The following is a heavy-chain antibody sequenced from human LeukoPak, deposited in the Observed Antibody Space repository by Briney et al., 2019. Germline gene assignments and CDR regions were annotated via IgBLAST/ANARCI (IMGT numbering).Heavy chain of an antibody. CDR1: GYTFTGYY. V-gene: IGHV1-2*02. Sequence: ASVTVSCKASGYTFTGYYMHWVRQAPGQGLEWMGWINPNSGGTNYAQKFQGRVTMTRDTSISTAYMELSRLRSHDTAVYYCARDSSSWYPRLYNWFDPWGQGTLVTVSS. CDR3: ARDSSSWYPRLYNWFDP. D-gene: IGHD6-13*01. J-gene: IGHJ5*02. CDR2: INPNSGGT.